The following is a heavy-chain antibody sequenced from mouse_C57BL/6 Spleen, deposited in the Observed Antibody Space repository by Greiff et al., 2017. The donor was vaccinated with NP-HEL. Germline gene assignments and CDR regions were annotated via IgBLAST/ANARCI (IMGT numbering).Heavy chain of an antibody. CDR2: ISYDGSN. CDR3: ARREDYDYDDGAMDY. V-gene: IGHV3-6*01. Sequence: EVQLQQSGPGLVKPSQSLSLTCSVTGYSITSGYYWNWIRQFPGNKLEWMGYISYDGSNNYNPSLKNRISITRDTSKNQFFLKLNSVTTEDTATYYCARREDYDYDDGAMDYWGQGTSVTVSS. CDR1: GYSITSGYY. D-gene: IGHD2-4*01. J-gene: IGHJ4*01.